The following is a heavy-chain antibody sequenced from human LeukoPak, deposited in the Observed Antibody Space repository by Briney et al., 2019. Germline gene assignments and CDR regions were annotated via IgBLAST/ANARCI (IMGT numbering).Heavy chain of an antibody. CDR1: GGTFSSYA. D-gene: IGHD3-22*01. V-gene: IGHV1-69*01. CDR3: ARDINYYDSSGYYRYNWSDP. CDR2: IIPIFGTA. Sequence: SVKVSCKASGGTFSSYAISWVRQAPGQGLEWMGGIIPIFGTANYAQKFQGRFTKTADESTSTAYMELSSLRSEDTALYYCARDINYYDSSGYYRYNWSDPWGQGTLVTVSS. J-gene: IGHJ5*02.